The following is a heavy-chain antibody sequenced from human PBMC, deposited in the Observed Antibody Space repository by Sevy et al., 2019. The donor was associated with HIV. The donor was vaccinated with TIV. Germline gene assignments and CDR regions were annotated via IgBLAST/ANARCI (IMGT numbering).Heavy chain of an antibody. Sequence: GGSLKISCKGSGYSFTDYWIGWVRQKPGKGLEWMGIIYPGDSDTIYSPSFQGQVTISVDKSISTAYLQWSSLKASDTAIFYCARGARGTLPSYYYYTLNIWGQGTTVTVSS. CDR2: IYPGDSDT. V-gene: IGHV5-51*01. CDR3: ARGARGTLPSYYYYTLNI. CDR1: GYSFTDYW. D-gene: IGHD3-16*01. J-gene: IGHJ6*02.